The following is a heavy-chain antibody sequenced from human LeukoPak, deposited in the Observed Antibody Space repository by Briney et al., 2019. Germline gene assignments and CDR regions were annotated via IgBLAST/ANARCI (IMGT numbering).Heavy chain of an antibody. Sequence: GGSLRLSCAASGFTFSSYAMSWVRQAPGEGLEWVPAISGSGGSTYYADSVKGRLTISRDNSKNTLYLQMNSLRAEDTAVYYCAKIIVSLVAGSYAPTRYFDYWGQGTLVTVSS. CDR2: ISGSGGST. CDR1: GFTFSSYA. J-gene: IGHJ4*02. D-gene: IGHD6-19*01. CDR3: AKIIVSLVAGSYAPTRYFDY. V-gene: IGHV3-23*01.